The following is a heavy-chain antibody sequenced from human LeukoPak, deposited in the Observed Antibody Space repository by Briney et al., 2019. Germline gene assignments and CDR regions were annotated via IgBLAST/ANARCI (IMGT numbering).Heavy chain of an antibody. J-gene: IGHJ5*02. V-gene: IGHV1-69*04. CDR1: GGTFSSYA. D-gene: IGHD3-3*01. CDR2: IIPILGIA. CDR3: ARAGGGDYDFWSGYSTSNNWFDP. Sequence: SVKVSCKASGGTFSSYAISWVRQAPGQGLEWMGRIIPILGIANYAQKFQGRVTIAADKSTSTAYMELSSLRSDDTAVYYCARAGGGDYDFWSGYSTSNNWFDPWGQGTLVTVSS.